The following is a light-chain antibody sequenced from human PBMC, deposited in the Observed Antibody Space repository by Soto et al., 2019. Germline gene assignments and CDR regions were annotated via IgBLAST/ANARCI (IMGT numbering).Light chain of an antibody. J-gene: IGKJ5*01. CDR1: QSISSY. Sequence: DIQMTQSPSSLSASVGDRVTITCRSSQSISSYLNWYQQTPGKAPKLLIYAASSLQSGVPSRFSGSGSGTDFTLPISSLQPEDFATYYCQQSYSTPPITLGQGTRLEIK. CDR2: AAS. V-gene: IGKV1-39*01. CDR3: QQSYSTPPIT.